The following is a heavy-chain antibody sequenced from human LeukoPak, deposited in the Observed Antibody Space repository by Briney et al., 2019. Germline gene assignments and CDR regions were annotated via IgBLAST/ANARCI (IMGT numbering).Heavy chain of an antibody. CDR3: ARVGSLTTFD. J-gene: IGHJ4*02. CDR2: IQYRGNA. D-gene: IGHD4-17*01. Sequence: PSETLSLTCTASGGSISTYYWTWIRQPPGKGLEWIGYIQYRGNAGYNPSLKSRVTISVDTSNNQCSLRLSSVTAADTAMYYCARVGSLTTFDWGQGTLVTVSS. V-gene: IGHV4-59*01. CDR1: GGSISTYY.